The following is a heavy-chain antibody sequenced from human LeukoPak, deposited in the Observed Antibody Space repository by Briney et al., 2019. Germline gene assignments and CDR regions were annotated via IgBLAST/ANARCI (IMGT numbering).Heavy chain of an antibody. J-gene: IGHJ6*02. CDR3: ARESHYYYYYGMDV. V-gene: IGHV3-21*01. CDR2: ISSSSSYI. Sequence: GGSLRLSCAASGFTFSSYSMNWVRQAPGKGLEWVSSISSSSSYIYYADSVKGRFTISRDNAKNSLYLQMNSLRAEDTAVYYCARESHYYYYYGMDVWGQGTTVTVSS. CDR1: GFTFSSYS.